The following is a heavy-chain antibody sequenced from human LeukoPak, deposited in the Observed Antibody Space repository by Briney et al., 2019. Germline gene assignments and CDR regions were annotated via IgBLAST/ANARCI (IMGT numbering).Heavy chain of an antibody. CDR3: AREIALMVSGPPTQPDYHYMDV. D-gene: IGHD2-8*01. J-gene: IGHJ6*03. Sequence: GGSLRPSCAASGFSFSSYWMSWVRQVPGKGLEWVATIRQDESEKYHVGSVKGRFSISRDNAKNSLFLQMDSLRAEDTAVYYCAREIALMVSGPPTQPDYHYMDVWGKGTTVTVSS. CDR2: IRQDESEK. CDR1: GFSFSSYW. V-gene: IGHV3-7*01.